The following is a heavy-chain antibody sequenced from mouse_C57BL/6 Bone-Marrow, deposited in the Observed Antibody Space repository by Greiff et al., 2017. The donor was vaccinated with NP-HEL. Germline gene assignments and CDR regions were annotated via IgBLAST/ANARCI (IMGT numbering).Heavy chain of an antibody. CDR1: SFNIKDDY. J-gene: IGHJ3*01. D-gene: IGHD2-13*01. Sequence: VQLQQSGAELVRPGASVKLSCTASSFNIKDDYMHWVKQRPEQGLEWIGWIDPENGDTEYASKFQGKATITADTSSNTAYLQLSSLTSEDTAVYYCTTYGDGFAYWGQGTLVTVSA. CDR3: TTYGDGFAY. V-gene: IGHV14-4*01. CDR2: IDPENGDT.